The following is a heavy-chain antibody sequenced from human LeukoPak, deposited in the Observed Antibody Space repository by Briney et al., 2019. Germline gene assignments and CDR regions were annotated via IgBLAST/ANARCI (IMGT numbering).Heavy chain of an antibody. CDR2: INHSGST. Sequence: SETLSLTCAVYGGSFSGYYWSWIRQPPGKGLEWIGEINHSGSTNYNPSLKSRVTISVDTSKNQFSLKLSSVTAADTAVYYCARGLRFTMIRGARFDYWGQGTLVTVSS. D-gene: IGHD3-10*01. CDR1: GGSFSGYY. V-gene: IGHV4-34*01. J-gene: IGHJ4*02. CDR3: ARGLRFTMIRGARFDY.